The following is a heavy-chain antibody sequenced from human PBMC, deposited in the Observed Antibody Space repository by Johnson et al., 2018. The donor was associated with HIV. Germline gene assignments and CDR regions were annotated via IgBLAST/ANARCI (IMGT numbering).Heavy chain of an antibody. Sequence: QVQLVESGGGVVQPGRPLRLSCAASGFTFSSYAMHWVRQAPGKGLEWVAVISYDGSNKYYADSVRGRFTISRDNSKNTLYLQMNSLRVEDTAVYYCARSGGYPNAFDMWGQGTLVTVPA. CDR2: ISYDGSNK. V-gene: IGHV3-30*04. CDR3: ARSGGYPNAFDM. J-gene: IGHJ3*02. CDR1: GFTFSSYA. D-gene: IGHD1-26*01.